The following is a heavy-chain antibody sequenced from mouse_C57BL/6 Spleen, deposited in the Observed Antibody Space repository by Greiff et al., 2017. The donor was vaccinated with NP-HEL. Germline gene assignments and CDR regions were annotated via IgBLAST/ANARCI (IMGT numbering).Heavy chain of an antibody. J-gene: IGHJ2*01. Sequence: EVQGVESGGGLVKPGGSLKLSCAASGFTFSSYAMSWVRQTPEKRLEWVATISDGGSYTYYPDNVKGRFTISRDNAKNNLYLQMSHLKSEDTAMYYCARGSTSFDYWGQGTTLTVSS. D-gene: IGHD5-1*01. CDR3: ARGSTSFDY. CDR1: GFTFSSYA. V-gene: IGHV5-4*01. CDR2: ISDGGSYT.